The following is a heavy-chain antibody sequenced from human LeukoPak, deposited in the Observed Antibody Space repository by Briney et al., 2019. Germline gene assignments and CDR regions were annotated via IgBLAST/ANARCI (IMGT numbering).Heavy chain of an antibody. V-gene: IGHV4-34*01. CDR3: ATTPGGSSGWYQNDWFDP. J-gene: IGHJ5*02. CDR1: GGSFSGYY. Sequence: SETLSLTCAVYGGSFSGYYWSWIRQPPGKGLEWIGEINHSGSTNYNPSLKSRVTISVDTSKNQFSLKLSSVTAADTAVYYCATTPGGSSGWYQNDWFDPWGQGTLVTVSS. CDR2: INHSGST. D-gene: IGHD6-19*01.